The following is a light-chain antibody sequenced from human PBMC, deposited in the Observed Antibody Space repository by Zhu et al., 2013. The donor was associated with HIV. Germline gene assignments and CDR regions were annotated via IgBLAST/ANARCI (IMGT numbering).Light chain of an antibody. CDR1: QSVSSG. J-gene: IGKJ5*01. CDR3: QQYDNWPPIT. Sequence: EIVLTQSPATLSLSPGERVTLSCRASQSVSSGLAWYQQKPGQAPRLLIYGASTRATGIPARFSGSGSGTDFTLTVSSLQSEDFAVYFCQQYDNWPPITFGQGTRLEIK. CDR2: GAS. V-gene: IGKV3-15*01.